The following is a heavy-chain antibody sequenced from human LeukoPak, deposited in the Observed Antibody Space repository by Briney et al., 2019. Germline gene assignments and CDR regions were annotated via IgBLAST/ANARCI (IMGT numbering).Heavy chain of an antibody. V-gene: IGHV3-30*03. CDR1: GFSFNNCA. D-gene: IGHD6-19*01. CDR2: ISYDGSNR. Sequence: PGRALRLSCAASGFSFNNCATHGVRQAPGKGREWVAGISYDGSNRQYADSVKGRFTLPKDTSKNTLYLQMNSLRAEDAAVYYCARSDAGYSSGWYGVNWGQGTLVTVSS. CDR3: ARSDAGYSSGWYGVN. J-gene: IGHJ4*02.